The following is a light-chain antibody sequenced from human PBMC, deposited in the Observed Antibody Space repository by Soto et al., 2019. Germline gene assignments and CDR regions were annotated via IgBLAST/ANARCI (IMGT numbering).Light chain of an antibody. CDR2: KAS. V-gene: IGKV1-5*03. CDR1: QSISSW. CDR3: QQYNSFSWT. Sequence: DIQMTQSPSTLSASVGDRVTITCRASQSISSWLAWYQQKPGKAPKLLIYKASSLESGVPSRFSGSGSGTEFTLTISSRQPDDFATYYCQQYNSFSWTFGQGPKVELK. J-gene: IGKJ1*01.